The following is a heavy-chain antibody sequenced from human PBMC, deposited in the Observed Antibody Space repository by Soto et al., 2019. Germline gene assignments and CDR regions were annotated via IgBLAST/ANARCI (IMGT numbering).Heavy chain of an antibody. Sequence: LSLTCAVSGGSISSGGYSWSWIRQPPGKGLEWIGYIYHSGSTYYNPSLKSRVTISVDRSKNQFSLKLSSVTAADTAVYYCASTDYYDSSGYSYWGQGTLVTVSS. CDR1: GGSISSGGYS. CDR3: ASTDYYDSSGYSY. D-gene: IGHD3-22*01. V-gene: IGHV4-30-2*01. CDR2: IYHSGST. J-gene: IGHJ4*02.